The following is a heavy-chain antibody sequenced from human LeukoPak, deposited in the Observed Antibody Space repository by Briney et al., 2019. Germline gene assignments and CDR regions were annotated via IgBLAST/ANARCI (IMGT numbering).Heavy chain of an antibody. V-gene: IGHV3-23*01. D-gene: IGHD6-19*01. Sequence: GFTXSXXXXSXVXXXXGXXXXWXSAXXVIGGSTYSAVSLKSRFTISRDNSKNTLYLQINILRAEDTAVYYCGLSSGWSTYYYYYMDVWGKGTTVTVSS. CDR2: XXVIGGST. J-gene: IGHJ6*03. CDR3: GLSSGWSTYYYYYMDV. CDR1: GFTXSXXX.